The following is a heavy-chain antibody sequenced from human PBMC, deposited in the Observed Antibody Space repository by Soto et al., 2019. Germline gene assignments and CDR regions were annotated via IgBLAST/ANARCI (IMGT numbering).Heavy chain of an antibody. Sequence: SVKVSCKASGGTFSSYAISWVRQAPGQGLEWMGGIIPIFGTANYAQKFQGRVTITADESTSTAYMELSSLRSEDTAVYYCASDRRVFQMVHAVHDWGQGTTVTVSS. D-gene: IGHD2-8*01. J-gene: IGHJ6*02. CDR2: IIPIFGTA. V-gene: IGHV1-69*13. CDR3: ASDRRVFQMVHAVHD. CDR1: GGTFSSYA.